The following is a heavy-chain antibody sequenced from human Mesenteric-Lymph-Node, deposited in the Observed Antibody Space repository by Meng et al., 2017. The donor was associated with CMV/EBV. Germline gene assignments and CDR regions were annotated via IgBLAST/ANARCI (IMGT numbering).Heavy chain of an antibody. CDR3: ASAGGSWLLFDY. D-gene: IGHD2-15*01. Sequence: GESLKISCAASGFTFSSYAMSWVRQAPGKGLGWVAVISYDGSNKYYADSVKGRFTISRDNAKNSLYLQMNSLRAEDTAVYYCASAGGSWLLFDYRGQGTLVTVSS. CDR2: ISYDGSNK. V-gene: IGHV3-30-3*01. J-gene: IGHJ4*02. CDR1: GFTFSSYA.